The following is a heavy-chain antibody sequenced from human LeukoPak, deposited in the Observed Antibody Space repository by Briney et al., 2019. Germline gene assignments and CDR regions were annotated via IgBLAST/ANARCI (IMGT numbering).Heavy chain of an antibody. CDR3: ARRAGAYSHPYDY. V-gene: IGHV3-21*04. Sequence: GGSLRLSCAASGFTFSSYSMNWVRQAPGKGLEWVSSISSSSSYIYYADSVKGRFTISRDNSKNALYLQMNSLRAEDTAVYYCARRAGAYSHPYDYWGQGTLVTVSS. D-gene: IGHD4/OR15-4a*01. J-gene: IGHJ4*02. CDR2: ISSSSSYI. CDR1: GFTFSSYS.